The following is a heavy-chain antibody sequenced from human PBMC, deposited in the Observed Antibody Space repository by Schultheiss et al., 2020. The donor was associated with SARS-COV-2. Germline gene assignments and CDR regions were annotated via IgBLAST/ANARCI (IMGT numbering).Heavy chain of an antibody. J-gene: IGHJ5*02. CDR3: ARQYSGSLDP. Sequence: GESLKISCAASGFTVSSNYMSWVRQAPGKGLEWVSVIYGGGNTYYADSVKGRFTISRDNSKNTLYLQMNSLRAEDTAVYYCARQYSGSLDPWGQGTLVTVSS. CDR1: GFTVSSNY. V-gene: IGHV3-66*04. D-gene: IGHD1-26*01. CDR2: IYGGGNT.